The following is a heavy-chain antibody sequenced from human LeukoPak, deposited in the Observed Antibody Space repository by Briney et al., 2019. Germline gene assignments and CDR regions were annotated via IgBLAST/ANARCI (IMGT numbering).Heavy chain of an antibody. CDR2: INHSGST. V-gene: IGHV4-34*01. CDR1: GGSLSGYY. D-gene: IGHD5-18*01. CDR3: ARARAWGYSYGYLLGYFDY. J-gene: IGHJ4*02. Sequence: SETLSLTCAVYGGSLSGYYWSWIRQPPGKGLEWIGEINHSGSTNYNPSLKSRVTISVDTSKNQFSLKLSSVTAADTAVYYCARARAWGYSYGYLLGYFDYWGQGTLVTVSS.